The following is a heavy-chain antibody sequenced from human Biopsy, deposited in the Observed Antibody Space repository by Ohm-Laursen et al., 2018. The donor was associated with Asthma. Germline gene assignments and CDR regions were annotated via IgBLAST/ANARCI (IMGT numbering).Heavy chain of an antibody. Sequence: SLRLSCAVSGFTFSHYYMSWIRQAPGKGLEWISYISSGGRTIYYADSVKGRFTISRDNAQNLLYLQMSSLRTEDTAVYYCARDNHDYYYYGMDLWGQGTSVTVSS. D-gene: IGHD1-14*01. V-gene: IGHV3-11*01. CDR3: ARDNHDYYYYGMDL. J-gene: IGHJ6*02. CDR2: ISSGGRTI. CDR1: GFTFSHYY.